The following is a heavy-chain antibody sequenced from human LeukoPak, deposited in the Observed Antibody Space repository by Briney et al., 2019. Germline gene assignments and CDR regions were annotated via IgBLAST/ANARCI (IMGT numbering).Heavy chain of an antibody. J-gene: IGHJ4*02. CDR2: ISAYSTYNGNT. CDR3: TRDLGQWLLQGIFFDY. CDR1: GYTFTSYG. V-gene: IGHV1-18*01. Sequence: ASVKVSCKASGYTFTSYGISWVRQAPGQGPEWMGWISAYSTYNGNTNYAQKFQGRVTMTTDTSTSTAYMELRGLRSDDTAVYCCTRDLGQWLLQGIFFDYWGQGTLVTVSS. D-gene: IGHD5-12*01.